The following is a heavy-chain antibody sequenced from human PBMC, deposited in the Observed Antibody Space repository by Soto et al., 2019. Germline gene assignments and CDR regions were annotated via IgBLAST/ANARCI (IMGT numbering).Heavy chain of an antibody. D-gene: IGHD3-9*01. CDR3: AKDKADILTGYGYYYYYYGMDV. CDR1: GFTFSSYA. J-gene: IGHJ6*02. V-gene: IGHV3-23*01. CDR2: ISGSGGST. Sequence: GGSLRLSCAASGFTFSSYAMSWVRQAPGKGLEWVSAISGSGGSTYYADSVKGRFTISRDNSKNTLYLQMNSLRAEDTAVYYCAKDKADILTGYGYYYYYYGMDVWGQGTTVTVSS.